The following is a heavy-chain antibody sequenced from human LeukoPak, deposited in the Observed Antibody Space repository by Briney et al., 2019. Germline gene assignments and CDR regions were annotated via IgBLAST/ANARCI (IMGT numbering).Heavy chain of an antibody. CDR1: GFTFSSYS. V-gene: IGHV3-21*01. D-gene: IGHD6-6*01. J-gene: IGHJ4*02. CDR2: ISGSSSYI. CDR3: ARALIAARFTYFDY. Sequence: GGSLRLSCAASGFTFSSYSMNWVRQAPGKGLEWVSSISGSSSYIYYADSVKGRFTISRDNAKNSLYLQMNSLRAEDTAVYYCARALIAARFTYFDYWGQGTLVTVSS.